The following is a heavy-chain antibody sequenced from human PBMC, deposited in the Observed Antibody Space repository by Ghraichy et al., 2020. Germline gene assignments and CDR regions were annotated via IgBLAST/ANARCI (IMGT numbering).Heavy chain of an antibody. V-gene: IGHV3-30*04. D-gene: IGHD4-11*01. Sequence: GGALRLSCAASGFTFNNFAMHWVRQAPGKGLKGVAVISYDGRYQYYADSVKGRFTIARDNSKNTLFLRMNSLRAEDTAVYFCASSLRATETTWYYGLDVWGQGTTVTVSS. CDR2: ISYDGRYQ. CDR1: GFTFNNFA. CDR3: ASSLRATETTWYYGLDV. J-gene: IGHJ6*02.